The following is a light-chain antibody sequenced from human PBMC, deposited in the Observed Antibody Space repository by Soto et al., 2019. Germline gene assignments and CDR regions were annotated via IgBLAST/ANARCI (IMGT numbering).Light chain of an antibody. Sequence: QSALTQPASVSGSPGQSITISCTGTSSDVGGYNYVSWYQQHPGKAPKLMIHDVSNRPSGVSNRFSGSKSGNTASLTISGLPAEDEADYYCSSYTSSSTRVVFGGGTKLTVL. J-gene: IGLJ2*01. V-gene: IGLV2-14*01. CDR2: DVS. CDR1: SSDVGGYNY. CDR3: SSYTSSSTRVV.